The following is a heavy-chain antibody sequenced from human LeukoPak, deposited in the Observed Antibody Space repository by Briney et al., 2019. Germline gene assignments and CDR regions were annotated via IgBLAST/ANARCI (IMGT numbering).Heavy chain of an antibody. CDR1: GGSFSGYY. J-gene: IGHJ5*02. V-gene: IGHV4-34*01. D-gene: IGHD3-3*01. CDR3: ARVGGPYRITIFGVVMAPPNWFDP. Sequence: PSETLSLTCAVYGGSFSGYYWSWIRQPPGKGLEWIGEINHSGSTNYNPSLKSRVTISVDTSKNQFSLKLSSVTAADAAVYYCARVGGPYRITIFGVVMAPPNWFDPWGQGTLVTVSS. CDR2: INHSGST.